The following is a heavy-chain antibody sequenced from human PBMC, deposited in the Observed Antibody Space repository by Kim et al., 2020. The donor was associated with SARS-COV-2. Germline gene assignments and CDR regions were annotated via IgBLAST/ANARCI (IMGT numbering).Heavy chain of an antibody. CDR3: ASKDFYGSGSYYTYYYYGMDV. CDR2: ISAYNGNT. Sequence: ASVKVSCKASGYTFTSYGISWVRQAPGQGLEWMGWISAYNGNTNYAQKLQGRVTMTTDTSTSTAYMELRSLRSDDTAVYYCASKDFYGSGSYYTYYYYGMDVWGQGTTVTVSS. V-gene: IGHV1-18*01. D-gene: IGHD3-10*01. J-gene: IGHJ6*02. CDR1: GYTFTSYG.